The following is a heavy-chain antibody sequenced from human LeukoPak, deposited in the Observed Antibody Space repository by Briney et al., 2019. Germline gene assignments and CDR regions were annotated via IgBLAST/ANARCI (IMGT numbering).Heavy chain of an antibody. V-gene: IGHV3-7*03. CDR3: ARDRPITMIVRDPRLPHPPPRNDAFDI. CDR2: IKQDGSEK. D-gene: IGHD3-22*01. Sequence: PGGSLRLSCAASGFTFSSYWMSWVRQAPGKGLEWVANIKQDGSEKYYVDSVKGRFTISRDNAKNSLYLQMNSLRAEDTAVYYCARDRPITMIVRDPRLPHPPPRNDAFDIWGQGTMVTVSS. CDR1: GFTFSSYW. J-gene: IGHJ3*02.